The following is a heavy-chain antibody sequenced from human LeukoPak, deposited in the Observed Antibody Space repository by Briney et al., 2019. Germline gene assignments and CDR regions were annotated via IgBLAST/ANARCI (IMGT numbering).Heavy chain of an antibody. CDR2: ISGSGDST. CDR3: AKLRITWDHDFDS. Sequence: PGGSLRLSCATSGFTFSNYAMSWVRQAPGKGLEWVSAISGSGDSTYYADSVKGRFTISRDNSKNTLFLQMNSLIAEDTAVYYCAKLRITWDHDFDSWGQGTLVTVSS. CDR1: GFTFSNYA. D-gene: IGHD3-16*01. J-gene: IGHJ4*02. V-gene: IGHV3-23*01.